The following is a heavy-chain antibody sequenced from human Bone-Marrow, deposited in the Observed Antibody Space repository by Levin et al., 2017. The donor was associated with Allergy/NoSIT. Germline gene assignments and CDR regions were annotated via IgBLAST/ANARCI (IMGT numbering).Heavy chain of an antibody. V-gene: IGHV4-4*02. J-gene: IGHJ3*02. CDR2: IYLNGNT. Sequence: SETLSLTCAISSGFMNSSNWWSWVRQSPGKGLEWLGEIYLNGNTNYNPSLKSRVTISIDKSKNQFLLKLTSVTAADTAEYYWARGYCRGDICYYDAFDMWGQGTKVTVSS. CDR1: SGFMNSSNW. CDR3: ARGYCRGDICYYDAFDM. D-gene: IGHD2-15*01.